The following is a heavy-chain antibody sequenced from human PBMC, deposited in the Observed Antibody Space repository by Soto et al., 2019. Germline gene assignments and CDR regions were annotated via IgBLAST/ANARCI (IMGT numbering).Heavy chain of an antibody. CDR3: ARGGVSDIVVVVAATPYYYYMDV. J-gene: IGHJ6*03. Sequence: SETLSLTCTVSGGSISSSSYYWGWIRQPPGKGLEWIGSIYYSGSTNYNPSLKSRVTISVDTSKNQFSLKLSSVTAADTAVYYCARGGVSDIVVVVAATPYYYYMDVWGKGTTVTVSS. V-gene: IGHV4-39*07. CDR1: GGSISSSSYY. D-gene: IGHD2-15*01. CDR2: IYYSGST.